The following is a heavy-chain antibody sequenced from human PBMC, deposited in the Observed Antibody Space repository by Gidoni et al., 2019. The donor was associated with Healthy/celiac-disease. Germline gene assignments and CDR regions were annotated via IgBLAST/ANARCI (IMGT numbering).Heavy chain of an antibody. J-gene: IGHJ3*02. Sequence: QVQLQESGPGLVKPSETLSLTCTVSGYSISSGYYRGWIRQPPGKGLEWIGSIYHSGSTYYNPSLKSRVTISVDTSKNQFSLKLSSVTAADTAVYYCARILLWFGEMQMGAFDIWGQGTMVTVSS. CDR2: IYHSGST. V-gene: IGHV4-38-2*02. CDR3: ARILLWFGEMQMGAFDI. CDR1: GYSISSGYY. D-gene: IGHD3-10*01.